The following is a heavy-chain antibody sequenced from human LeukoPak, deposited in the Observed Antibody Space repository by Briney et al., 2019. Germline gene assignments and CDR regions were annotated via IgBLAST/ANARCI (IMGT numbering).Heavy chain of an antibody. CDR2: IYYSGST. D-gene: IGHD6-13*01. J-gene: IGHJ2*01. V-gene: IGHV4-59*01. CDR1: GGSISSYY. Sequence: SETLSLTCTVSGGSISSYYWSWIRQPPGKGLEWIGYIYYSGSTNYNPSLKSRVTISVDTSKNQFSLKLSSVTAADTAVYYCAIDSSYSSSWGDWYFDLWGRGTLVTVSS. CDR3: AIDSSYSSSWGDWYFDL.